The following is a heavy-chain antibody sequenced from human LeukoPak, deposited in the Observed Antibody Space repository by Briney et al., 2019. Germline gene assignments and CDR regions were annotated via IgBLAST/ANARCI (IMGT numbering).Heavy chain of an antibody. D-gene: IGHD6-6*01. Sequence: ASVKVSCKASGYTFTSYDINWVRQATGQGLEWMGWMNPNSGNKGYAQKFQGRVTITRNTSISTAYMELSSLRSEDTAVYYCARLPMAARRILAFDYWGQGTLVTVSS. V-gene: IGHV1-8*03. CDR3: ARLPMAARRILAFDY. J-gene: IGHJ4*02. CDR2: MNPNSGNK. CDR1: GYTFTSYD.